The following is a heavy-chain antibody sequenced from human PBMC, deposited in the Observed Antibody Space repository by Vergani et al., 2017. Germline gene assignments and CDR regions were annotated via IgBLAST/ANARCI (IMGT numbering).Heavy chain of an antibody. Sequence: QVQLVQSGAEVKKPGSSVKVSCKASGGPFSSYAISWVRQAPGQGLEWMGGIIPIFGTANYAQKFQGRVTITADESTGTAYMELSSLRSEDTAVYYWARGGVRGVIPRYYYYMDVWGKGTTVTVSS. V-gene: IGHV1-69*01. CDR1: GGPFSSYA. CDR3: ARGGVRGVIPRYYYYMDV. D-gene: IGHD3-10*02. CDR2: IIPIFGTA. J-gene: IGHJ6*03.